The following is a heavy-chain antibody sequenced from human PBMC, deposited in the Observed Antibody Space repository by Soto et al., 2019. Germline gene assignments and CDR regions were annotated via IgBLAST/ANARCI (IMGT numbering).Heavy chain of an antibody. D-gene: IGHD6-19*01. V-gene: IGHV1-18*04. CDR1: GYTFTGYY. Sequence: ASVKVSCKASGYTFTGYYMHWVRQAPGQGLEWMGWINANNGNTKYAPKVQGRVTMTTDTSTSTAYMELRSLRSDDTAVYYCARGWLTRREEDYWGQGTLVTVSS. CDR3: ARGWLTRREEDY. CDR2: INANNGNT. J-gene: IGHJ4*02.